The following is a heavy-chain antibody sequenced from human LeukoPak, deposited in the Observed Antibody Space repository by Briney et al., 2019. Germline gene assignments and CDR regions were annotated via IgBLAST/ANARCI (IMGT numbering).Heavy chain of an antibody. CDR2: ISSSSSYI. CDR1: GFTFSSYS. Sequence: GGSLRLSCAASGFTFSSYSMNWVRQAPGEGLEWVSSISSSSSYIYYADSVKGRFTISRDNSKYTLYLQMNSLRAEDTAVYYCAKDLVTTVTTFDYWGQGTLVTVSS. CDR3: AKDLVTTVTTFDY. V-gene: IGHV3-21*04. J-gene: IGHJ4*02. D-gene: IGHD4-17*01.